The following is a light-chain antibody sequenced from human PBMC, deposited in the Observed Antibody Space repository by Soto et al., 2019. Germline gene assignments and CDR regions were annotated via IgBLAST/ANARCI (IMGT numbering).Light chain of an antibody. CDR2: AAS. Sequence: TQSPSTLSASVGDNVTITCRASQGIDSSFAWYQQKPGKAPKLLIYAASSLASGVPSRFSGSGSGTDFTLSISSLQPEDFATYFCQKLNAYPPWTFGQGTKVDI. CDR1: QGIDSS. J-gene: IGKJ1*01. CDR3: QKLNAYPPWT. V-gene: IGKV1-9*01.